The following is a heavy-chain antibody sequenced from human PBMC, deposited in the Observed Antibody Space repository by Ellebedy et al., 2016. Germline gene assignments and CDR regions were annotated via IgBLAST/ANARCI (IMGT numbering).Heavy chain of an antibody. CDR3: ARDDKLVFDY. J-gene: IGHJ4*02. CDR2: ITTSGSSI. D-gene: IGHD1-1*01. V-gene: IGHV3-21*05. Sequence: GGSLRLSCAASGFIFRTYAMTWVRQAPGKGLEWLSHITTSGSSIYYADSVEGRFTISRDNSKNTLYLQMNSLRAEDTAVYYCARDDKLVFDYWGQGTLVTVSS. CDR1: GFIFRTYA.